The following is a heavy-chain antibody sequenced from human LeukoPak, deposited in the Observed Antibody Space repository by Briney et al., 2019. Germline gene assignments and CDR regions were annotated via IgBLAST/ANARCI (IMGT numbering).Heavy chain of an antibody. Sequence: PSETLSLTCTVSGGSISVYYWSWIRQPPRKGLEWIGYIYYSGSTNYNPSLKSRVTISVDTSKNQFSLNLSSVTATDTAVYFCVRLLGGYFAGNTFDIWGQGTVVSVSS. J-gene: IGHJ3*02. CDR1: GGSISVYY. CDR3: VRLLGGYFAGNTFDI. D-gene: IGHD3-9*01. CDR2: IYYSGST. V-gene: IGHV4-59*08.